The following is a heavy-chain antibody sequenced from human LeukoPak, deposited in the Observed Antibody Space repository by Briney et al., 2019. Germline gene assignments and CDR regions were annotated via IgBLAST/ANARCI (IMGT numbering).Heavy chain of an antibody. CDR3: AKDWRADY. J-gene: IGHJ4*02. Sequence: PGGSLRLSCAASGFTFSNYPMTWVRQAPGKGLEWVSAISGSGDSTKHADSVKGRFTISRDNSKNTLYLRMNSLRAEDTAVYYCAKDWRADYWGQGTLVTVSS. CDR1: GFTFSNYP. CDR2: ISGSGDST. V-gene: IGHV3-23*01.